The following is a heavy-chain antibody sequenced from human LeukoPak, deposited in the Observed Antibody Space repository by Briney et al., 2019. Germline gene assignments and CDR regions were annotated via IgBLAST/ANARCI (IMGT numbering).Heavy chain of an antibody. CDR3: ARSRSPYYDILTGLYYFDY. Sequence: GASVKVSCKASGGTFSSYAISWVRQAPGQGLEWMGGIIPIFGTANYAQKFQGRVTITTDESTSIAYMELSSLRSEDTAVYYCARSRSPYYDILTGLYYFDYWGQGTLVTVSS. J-gene: IGHJ4*02. CDR1: GGTFSSYA. V-gene: IGHV1-69*05. CDR2: IIPIFGTA. D-gene: IGHD3-9*01.